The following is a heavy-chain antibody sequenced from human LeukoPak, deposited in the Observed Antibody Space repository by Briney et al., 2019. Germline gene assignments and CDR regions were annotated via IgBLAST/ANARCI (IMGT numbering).Heavy chain of an antibody. J-gene: IGHJ4*02. V-gene: IGHV3-21*01. CDR3: ARHKRPQLVHNFDY. CDR2: ISNSSTYI. Sequence: AGSLRLSCAPSGFTFSSNSMKWARPAPRHRLQWVLSISNSSTYIFSARSVKGRFTISRENAKNPLYLQMNSLRAEDTAVYYCARHKRPQLVHNFDYWGQGTLVTVSS. D-gene: IGHD6-13*01. CDR1: GFTFSSNS.